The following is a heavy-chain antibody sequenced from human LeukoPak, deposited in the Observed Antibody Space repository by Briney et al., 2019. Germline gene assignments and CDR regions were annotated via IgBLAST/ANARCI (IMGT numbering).Heavy chain of an antibody. Sequence: ASVKVSCKASGYTFTSYYMHWVRQAPGQGLEWMGIINPSGGSTSYAQKFQGRVIMTRDMSTSTVYMELSSLRSEDTAVYYCARGDDFWSGYYRFDYWGQGTLVTVSS. V-gene: IGHV1-46*01. D-gene: IGHD3-3*01. CDR1: GYTFTSYY. J-gene: IGHJ4*02. CDR2: INPSGGST. CDR3: ARGDDFWSGYYRFDY.